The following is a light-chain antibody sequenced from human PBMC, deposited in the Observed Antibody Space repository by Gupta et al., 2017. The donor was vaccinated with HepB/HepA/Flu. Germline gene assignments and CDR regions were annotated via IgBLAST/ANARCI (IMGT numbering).Light chain of an antibody. CDR3: SSYTTRSTRV. CDR1: SSDIGAYNY. CDR2: DVS. Sequence: QSALTQPDSVSGSPGQSITIPFNCTSSDIGAYNYVSWYQQHPGEAPRVIISDVSNRPSGISSRFSGSKSGNTASLTISGLQAEDEAEYYCSSYTTRSTRVFGSGTTVTVL. V-gene: IGLV2-14*01. J-gene: IGLJ1*01.